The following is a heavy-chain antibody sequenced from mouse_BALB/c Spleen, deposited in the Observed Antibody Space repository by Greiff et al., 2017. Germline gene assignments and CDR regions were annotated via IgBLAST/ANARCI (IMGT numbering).Heavy chain of an antibody. J-gene: IGHJ3*01. D-gene: IGHD4-1*01. V-gene: IGHV1S56*01. CDR3: AREGTGWFAY. CDR2: IYPGNVNT. CDR1: GYTFTSYY. Sequence: QVQLKQSGPELVKPGASVRISCKASGYTFTSYYIHWVKQRPGQGLEWIGWIYPGNVNTKYNEKFKGKATLTADKSSSTAYMQLSSLTSEDSAVYFCAREGTGWFAYWGQGTLVTVSA.